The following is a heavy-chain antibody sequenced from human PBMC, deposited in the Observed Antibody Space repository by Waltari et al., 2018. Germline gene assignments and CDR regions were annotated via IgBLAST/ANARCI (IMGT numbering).Heavy chain of an antibody. Sequence: EVQLLESGGGLVQPGGSLSLSCASSGFTFSTYAMNWVRQATGKGLDGVSGITDSGGSTYYADSVKGRFTISRDNSENTMFLEMSSLRAEDTAVYFCARGLTSSCYTGSDYWGQGTLVTVSS. CDR2: ITDSGGST. CDR1: GFTFSTYA. J-gene: IGHJ4*02. D-gene: IGHD6-19*01. V-gene: IGHV3-23*01. CDR3: ARGLTSSCYTGSDY.